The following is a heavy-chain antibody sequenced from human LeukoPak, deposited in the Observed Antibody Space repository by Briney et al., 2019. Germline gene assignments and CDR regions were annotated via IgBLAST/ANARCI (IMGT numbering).Heavy chain of an antibody. CDR3: ARVAAEVVGLPGAIGFGWLRRDYYYMDV. Sequence: ASVKVSCKASGYTFTSYYMHWVRQAPGQGLEWMGIINPSGDSTSYAQKFQGRVTMTRDMSTSTVYMELSSLRSEDTAVYYCARVAAEVVGLPGAIGFGWLRRDYYYMDVWGKGSTVTVSS. V-gene: IGHV1-46*01. D-gene: IGHD2-2*02. J-gene: IGHJ6*03. CDR2: INPSGDST. CDR1: GYTFTSYY.